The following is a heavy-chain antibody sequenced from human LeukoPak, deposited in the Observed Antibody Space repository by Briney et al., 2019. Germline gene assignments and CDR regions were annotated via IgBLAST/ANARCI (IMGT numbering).Heavy chain of an antibody. Sequence: GESLRISCKGSGYTLTNYWISWVRQMPGKGLEWMGTIDPSDSYTNYSPSFQGHVTISADKSISTAYLQWSSLKASDTAMYYCATLFRDDAFDVWGQGTMVTVSS. D-gene: IGHD3-10*01. CDR1: GYTLTNYW. J-gene: IGHJ3*01. V-gene: IGHV5-10-1*01. CDR3: ATLFRDDAFDV. CDR2: IDPSDSYT.